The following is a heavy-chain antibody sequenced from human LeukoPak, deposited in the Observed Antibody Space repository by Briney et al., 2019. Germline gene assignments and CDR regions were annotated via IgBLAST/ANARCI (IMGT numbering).Heavy chain of an antibody. Sequence: PGGSLRLSCAASGFTLSSYWMSWVRQPPGKGLEWVAHIKQDGGEKYYVDSVKGRFTISRDNDKNSLYLQMHSLRAEDTALYYCARDSGYNWNSRRGFLDYWGQGTLVTVSS. J-gene: IGHJ4*02. CDR3: ARDSGYNWNSRRGFLDY. CDR1: GFTLSSYW. D-gene: IGHD1-7*01. CDR2: IKQDGGEK. V-gene: IGHV3-7*03.